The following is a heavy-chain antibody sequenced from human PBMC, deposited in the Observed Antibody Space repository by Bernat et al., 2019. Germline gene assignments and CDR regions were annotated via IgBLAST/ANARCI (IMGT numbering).Heavy chain of an antibody. V-gene: IGHV1-18*01. CDR2: ISTYIGNT. CDR3: ARQSYLRGGYRPDDAFDI. Sequence: QVQLVQSGAEVKKPGASVKVSCKASGYTFSSYGISWVRQAPGQGLEWMGWISTYIGNTNYAQKLQGRVTMTTDTSTSTAYMELRSLRTDDTAVYYCARQSYLRGGYRPDDAFDIWGQGTMVTVSS. J-gene: IGHJ3*02. D-gene: IGHD3-16*02. CDR1: GYTFSSYG.